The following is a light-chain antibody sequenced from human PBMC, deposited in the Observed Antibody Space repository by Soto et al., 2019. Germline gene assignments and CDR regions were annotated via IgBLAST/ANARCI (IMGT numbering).Light chain of an antibody. CDR1: QSLVYSDGNTY. J-gene: IGKJ4*01. CDR2: QVS. Sequence: DVVMTQSPLSLPVTLGQPASISCRSSQSLVYSDGNTYLSWLQQRPGQSPRRLIYQVSNRDSGVPDRISGSGSGTEFTLEISRVEAEDVGVYYCMQGTHWPTTFGGGTKVEIK. V-gene: IGKV2-30*01. CDR3: MQGTHWPTT.